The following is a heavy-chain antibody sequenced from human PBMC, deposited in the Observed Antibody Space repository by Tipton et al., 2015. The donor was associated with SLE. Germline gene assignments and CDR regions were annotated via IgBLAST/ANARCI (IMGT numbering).Heavy chain of an antibody. CDR1: GASISRGGYY. Sequence: TLSLTCTVSGASISRGGYYWSWIRQHPGKGLEWIGHIYYTGSTNYNPSLQSRVTISLNKSKNQFSLNLSSVTAADTAVYYCARGMAKLGAFDIWGQGTTVTFSS. J-gene: IGHJ3*02. V-gene: IGHV4-31*03. CDR2: IYYTGST. D-gene: IGHD6-13*01. CDR3: ARGMAKLGAFDI.